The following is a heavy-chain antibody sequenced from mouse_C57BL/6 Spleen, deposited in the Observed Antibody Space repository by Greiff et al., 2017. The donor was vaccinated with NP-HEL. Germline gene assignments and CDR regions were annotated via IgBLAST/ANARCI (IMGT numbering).Heavy chain of an antibody. CDR2: IYPGDGYT. J-gene: IGHJ3*01. CDR1: GYAFSSSW. V-gene: IGHV1-82*01. D-gene: IGHD2-4*01. CDR3: ARYLHYEGMAFAY. Sequence: VQLQQSGPELVKPGASVKISCKASGYAFSSSWMNWVKQRPGKGLEWIGRIYPGDGYTNYNGKFKGKATLTADKSSSTAYMQLSSLTSEDSAVYFCARYLHYEGMAFAYWGQGTLVTVSA.